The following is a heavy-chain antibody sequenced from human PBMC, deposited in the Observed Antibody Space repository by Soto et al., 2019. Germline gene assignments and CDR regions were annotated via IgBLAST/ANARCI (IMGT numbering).Heavy chain of an antibody. CDR3: ARVYGSGIPDSFHY. D-gene: IGHD3-10*01. CDR1: GFTVSSNY. V-gene: IGHV3-66*01. CDR2: LYSGGST. J-gene: IGHJ4*02. Sequence: PGGSLRLSCAVSGFTVSSNYMSWVRQAPGKGLEWVSVLYSGGSTYNADSVKGRFTISRDSSKNTVYLQMNSLRAEDTVVYYCARVYGSGIPDSFHYWGRATLVTVSS.